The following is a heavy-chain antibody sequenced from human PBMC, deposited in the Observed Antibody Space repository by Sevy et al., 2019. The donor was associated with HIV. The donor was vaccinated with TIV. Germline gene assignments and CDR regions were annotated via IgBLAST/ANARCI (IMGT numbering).Heavy chain of an antibody. CDR2: MSNSGANN. V-gene: IGHV3-23*01. J-gene: IGHJ4*02. Sequence: GGSLRLSCAASGFTFTNYGMHWVRQAPGKGLELVSGMSNSGANNYYADSVRDRFTVSRDNSKKTVYPQLNSPRAEDTAIDYCAKEWTLPSDWYCEFDDWGQGTIVTVSS. CDR1: GFTFTNYG. D-gene: IGHD6-19*01. CDR3: AKEWTLPSDWYCEFDD.